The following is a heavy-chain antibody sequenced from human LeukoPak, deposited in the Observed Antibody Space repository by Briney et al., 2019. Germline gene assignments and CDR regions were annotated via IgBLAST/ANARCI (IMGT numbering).Heavy chain of an antibody. CDR1: GYTFTSYY. V-gene: IGHV5-51*01. Sequence: GESLKISCQTSGYTFTSYYIAWVRQMPGKGLEWMGIIYPGDSNTRYSPSFQGQVTISADKSISTAYLQWTSLKASDTAIYYCARQPLVRDCGGDCEFDYWGQGTRVSVSS. J-gene: IGHJ4*02. CDR2: IYPGDSNT. CDR3: ARQPLVRDCGGDCEFDY. D-gene: IGHD2-21*02.